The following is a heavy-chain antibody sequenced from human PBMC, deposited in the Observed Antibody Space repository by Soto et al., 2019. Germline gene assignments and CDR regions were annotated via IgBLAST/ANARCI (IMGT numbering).Heavy chain of an antibody. CDR2: IYPDDSDT. CDR3: ASRSDSGSSGYGMDI. D-gene: IGHD6-6*01. J-gene: IGHJ6*02. Sequence: GESLKISGKGSGYSFTNYWIGWVRQMPGKGLEWMGIIYPDDSDTRYSPSFQGQVTISADKSISTAYLQWSSLRASDTAMYYCASRSDSGSSGYGMDIWGQGTTVTVSS. V-gene: IGHV5-51*01. CDR1: GYSFTNYW.